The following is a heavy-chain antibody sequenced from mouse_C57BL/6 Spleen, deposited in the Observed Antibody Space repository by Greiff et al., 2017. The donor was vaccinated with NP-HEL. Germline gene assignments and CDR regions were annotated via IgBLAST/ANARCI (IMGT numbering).Heavy chain of an antibody. CDR2: IYPGDGDT. Sequence: QVQLQQSGAELVKPGASVKISCKASGYAFSSHWMNWVKQRPGKGLEWIGQIYPGDGDTNYNGKFKGKATLTADKSSSTAYMQLSSLTSEDSAVYFCAREAKRKAMDYWGQGTSVTVSS. CDR1: GYAFSSHW. V-gene: IGHV1-80*01. J-gene: IGHJ4*01. CDR3: AREAKRKAMDY.